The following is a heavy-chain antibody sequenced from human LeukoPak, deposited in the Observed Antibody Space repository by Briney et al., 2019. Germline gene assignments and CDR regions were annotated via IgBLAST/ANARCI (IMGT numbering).Heavy chain of an antibody. CDR3: ARTVLSPGHFDY. V-gene: IGHV4-4*07. D-gene: IGHD2-15*01. Sequence: SETLSLTCTVSGGSISNYYWNWIRQPAGKGLEWIGRIYSSGSTYYNPSLKSRVTISVDTSKNQFSLKLSSVTAADTAVYYCARTVLSPGHFDYWGQGTLVTVPS. CDR1: GGSISNYY. J-gene: IGHJ4*02. CDR2: IYSSGST.